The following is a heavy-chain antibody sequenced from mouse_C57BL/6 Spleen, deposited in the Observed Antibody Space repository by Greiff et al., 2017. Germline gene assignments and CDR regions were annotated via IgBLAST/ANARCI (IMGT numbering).Heavy chain of an antibody. V-gene: IGHV1-64*01. CDR3: ANPTAQARGFAY. J-gene: IGHJ3*01. D-gene: IGHD3-2*02. Sequence: QVHVKQSGAELVKPGASVKLSCKASGYTFTSYWMHWVKQRPGQGLEWIGMIHPNSGSTNYNEKFKSKATLTVDKSSSTAYMQLSSLTSEDSAVYYCANPTAQARGFAYWGQGTLVTVSA. CDR1: GYTFTSYW. CDR2: IHPNSGST.